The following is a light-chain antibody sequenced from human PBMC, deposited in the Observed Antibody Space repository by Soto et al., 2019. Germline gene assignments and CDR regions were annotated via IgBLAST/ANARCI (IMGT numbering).Light chain of an antibody. Sequence: QSALTQPPSASGSPGQSVTISCTGTSSDVGKYDYVSWFQHHPGKAPKLIIYEVSKRPSGVPDRFSGSKSGSTASLTVSGLQTEDEADYYCSSFTGTTTLDVFGTGTKVTVL. V-gene: IGLV2-8*01. CDR1: SSDVGKYDY. CDR2: EVS. J-gene: IGLJ1*01. CDR3: SSFTGTTTLDV.